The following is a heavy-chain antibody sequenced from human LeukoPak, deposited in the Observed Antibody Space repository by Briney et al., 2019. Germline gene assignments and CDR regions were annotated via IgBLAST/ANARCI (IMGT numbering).Heavy chain of an antibody. V-gene: IGHV4-4*07. D-gene: IGHD1-14*01. Sequence: SETLSLTCTVSGVSISDYNWSWIRQAAGKGLEWIGLIRTSGTTNYNPSLKSRGTMSVDTSKNQFSLKLSSVTAADTAVYYCARRFVRAQLSGMDTFDYWGQGTLVTVSS. CDR2: IRTSGTT. CDR3: ARRFVRAQLSGMDTFDY. J-gene: IGHJ4*02. CDR1: GVSISDYN.